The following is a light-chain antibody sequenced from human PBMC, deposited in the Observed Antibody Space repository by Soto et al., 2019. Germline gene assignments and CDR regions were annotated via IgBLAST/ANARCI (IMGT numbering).Light chain of an antibody. J-gene: IGKJ2*01. CDR1: QGISSY. CDR2: AAS. CDR3: QQYYSNPRLT. Sequence: AIRMTQSPSSLSAATGDRVTITCRASQGISSYLAWYQQKPGKAPKLLIYAASTLQSGVPSRFSGSGSGTDFTLTISCLQSEDFATYYCQQYYSNPRLTFGQGTKLEIK. V-gene: IGKV1-8*01.